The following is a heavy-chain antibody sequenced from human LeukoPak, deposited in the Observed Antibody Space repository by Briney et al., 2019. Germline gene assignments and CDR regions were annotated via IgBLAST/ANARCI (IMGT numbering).Heavy chain of an antibody. CDR3: AKWQVGGWYDSDEYYFDY. CDR1: GFTFSSYW. D-gene: IGHD6-19*01. V-gene: IGHV3-74*01. J-gene: IGHJ4*02. CDR2: INSDGSST. Sequence: GGSLRLSCAASGFTFSSYWMHWVRQAPGKGLVWVSRINSDGSSTSYADSVKGRFTISRDNAKNTLYLQMNSLRAEDTAVYYCAKWQVGGWYDSDEYYFDYWGQGTLVTVSS.